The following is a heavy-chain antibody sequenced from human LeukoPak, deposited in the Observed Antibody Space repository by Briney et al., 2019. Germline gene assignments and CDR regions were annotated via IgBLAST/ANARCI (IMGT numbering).Heavy chain of an antibody. V-gene: IGHV4-4*02. Sequence: PSGTLSLTCAVSGGSISSSYWWSWVRQPPGKGLDWIGEVYHTGSTNYNSSLKSRVTISVDKSKNQFSPKLTSVTAADTAVYYCARITVTKGRYNWFDPWGQGTLVTVSS. J-gene: IGHJ5*02. CDR3: ARITVTKGRYNWFDP. D-gene: IGHD4-11*01. CDR1: GGSISSSYW. CDR2: VYHTGST.